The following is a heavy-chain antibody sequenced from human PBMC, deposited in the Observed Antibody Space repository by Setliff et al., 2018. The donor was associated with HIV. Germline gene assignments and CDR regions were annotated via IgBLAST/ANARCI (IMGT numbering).Heavy chain of an antibody. Sequence: ETLSLTCTVSGGSISSSSYYWGWIRQPPGKGLEWIGSIYYSGSTYYNPSLKSRVTISVDTSKNQFSLKLSSVTAADTAVYYCARLRREEQWLVRGWFDPWGQGTLVTVSS. CDR3: ARLRREEQWLVRGWFDP. V-gene: IGHV4-39*01. J-gene: IGHJ5*02. CDR1: GGSISSSSYY. CDR2: IYYSGST. D-gene: IGHD6-19*01.